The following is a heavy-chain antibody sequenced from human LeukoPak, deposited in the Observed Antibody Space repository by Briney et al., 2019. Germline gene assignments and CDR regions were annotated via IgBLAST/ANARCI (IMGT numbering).Heavy chain of an antibody. CDR2: INTGSGNT. CDR1: GYTFTGYA. CDR3: ARGYSGCIHY. D-gene: IGHD5-12*01. V-gene: IGHV1-3*04. Sequence: ASVKVSCKASGYTFTGYALHWVRQAPGQGLEWMGWINTGSGNTKYSQRFQDRVTITTDTSASTVYMEMNDLGSEDTAVYYCARGYSGCIHYWGQGALVTVSS. J-gene: IGHJ4*02.